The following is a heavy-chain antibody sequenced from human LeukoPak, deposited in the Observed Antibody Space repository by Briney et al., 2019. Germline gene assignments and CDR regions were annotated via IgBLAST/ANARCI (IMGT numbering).Heavy chain of an antibody. CDR2: ISSDSNTI. D-gene: IGHD3/OR15-3a*01. V-gene: IGHV3-48*01. J-gene: IGHJ4*02. CDR1: GFTFSTHG. Sequence: GGSLKLSCAASGFTFSTHGMIWVRQAPGKGLEWVSYISSDSNTIQYADSVRGRFTISRDNAKNSLFLQMYSLRPEDTAVCYCARDLVGLDYWGQGTLVTVSS. CDR3: ARDLVGLDY.